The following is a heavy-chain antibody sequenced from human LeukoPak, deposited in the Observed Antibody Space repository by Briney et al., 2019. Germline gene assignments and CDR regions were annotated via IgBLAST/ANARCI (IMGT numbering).Heavy chain of an antibody. V-gene: IGHV3-48*01. Sequence: GGSLRLSCAASGFTFSSYSMNWVRQAPGKGLEWVSYISSSSSTKYYADSVKGRFTISRDNSKNTLYLQMNSLRAEDTAVYYCARESRYSSSWSAYGMDVWGQGTTVTVSS. CDR2: ISSSSSTK. J-gene: IGHJ6*02. CDR3: ARESRYSSSWSAYGMDV. CDR1: GFTFSSYS. D-gene: IGHD6-13*01.